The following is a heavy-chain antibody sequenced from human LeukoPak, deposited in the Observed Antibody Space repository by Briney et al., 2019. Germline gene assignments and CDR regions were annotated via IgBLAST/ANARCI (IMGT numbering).Heavy chain of an antibody. CDR1: GFTFSSYA. V-gene: IGHV3-23*01. J-gene: IGHJ4*02. D-gene: IGHD3-22*01. CDR2: ISGNGGNT. CDR3: AKGGLIVVVIANFDY. Sequence: HPGGSLRLSCAASGFTFSSYAMSWVRQAPGKGLEWVSAISGNGGNTYYADSVKGRFTISRDNSKNTLYLQMNSLRAEDTAVYYCAKGGLIVVVIANFDYWGQGTLVTVSS.